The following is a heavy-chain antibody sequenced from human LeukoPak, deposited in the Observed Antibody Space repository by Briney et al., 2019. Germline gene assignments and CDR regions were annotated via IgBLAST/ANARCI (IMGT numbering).Heavy chain of an antibody. CDR3: AIITYYDILTAEAPFDY. CDR2: IYPGDSDT. Sequence: GESLKISCKGSGYSFTSYWIGWVCQMPGKGLEWMGIIYPGDSDTRYSPSFQGQVTISADKSISTAYLQWSSLKASDTAMYYCAIITYYDILTAEAPFDYWGQGTLVTVSS. V-gene: IGHV5-51*01. CDR1: GYSFTSYW. J-gene: IGHJ4*02. D-gene: IGHD3-9*01.